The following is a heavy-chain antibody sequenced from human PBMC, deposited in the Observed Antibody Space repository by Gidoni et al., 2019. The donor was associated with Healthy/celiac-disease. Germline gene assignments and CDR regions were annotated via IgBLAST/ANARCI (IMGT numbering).Heavy chain of an antibody. CDR3: ARCNWNYIPLFDY. D-gene: IGHD1-7*01. V-gene: IGHV4-61*01. Sequence: QVQLQESGPGLVTPSETLSLTCTVSGGSVSSGRYYWSWIRQPPGKGLEWIGYIYYSGSTNYNPSLKSRVTISVDTSKNQFSLKLSSVTAADTAVYYCARCNWNYIPLFDYWGQGTLVTVSS. J-gene: IGHJ4*02. CDR2: IYYSGST. CDR1: GGSVSSGRYY.